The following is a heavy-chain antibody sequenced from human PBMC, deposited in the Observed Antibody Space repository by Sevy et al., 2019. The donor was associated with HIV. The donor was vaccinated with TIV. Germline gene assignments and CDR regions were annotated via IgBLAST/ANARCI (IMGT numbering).Heavy chain of an antibody. V-gene: IGHV2-5*02. J-gene: IGHJ4*02. Sequence: SGTTLVNPTQTLTLTCTFSGFSLSTYGVGVGWIRQPPGKALECLAFVYWDDDKRYSPSLRDRLSVTKDTSKNQVVLTMTNMAPVDTATYYCALRQGGDNWNSGNFDYWGQGTLVTVSS. D-gene: IGHD1-7*01. CDR3: ALRQGGDNWNSGNFDY. CDR2: VYWDDDK. CDR1: GFSLSTYGVG.